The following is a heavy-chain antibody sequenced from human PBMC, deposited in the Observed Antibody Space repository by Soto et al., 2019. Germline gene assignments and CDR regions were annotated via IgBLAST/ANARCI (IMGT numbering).Heavy chain of an antibody. D-gene: IGHD6-19*01. CDR3: AKDGGMTAGGWTGYFDY. CDR1: GFTFDDYT. CDR2: ISWDGGST. J-gene: IGHJ4*02. V-gene: IGHV3-43*01. Sequence: GGSLRLSCAASGFTFDDYTMHWVRQAPGKGLEWVSLISWDGGSTYYADSVKDRFTISRDNSKNSLYLQMNSLRTEDTALYYCAKDGGMTAGGWTGYFDYWGQGTRVTVSS.